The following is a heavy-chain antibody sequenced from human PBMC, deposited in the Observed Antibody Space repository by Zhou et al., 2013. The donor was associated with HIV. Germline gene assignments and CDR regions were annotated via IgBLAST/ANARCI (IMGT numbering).Heavy chain of an antibody. CDR1: GYTFTGYY. CDR3: ARRRDSSGWYGHYYYYGMDV. J-gene: IGHJ6*02. CDR2: INPNSGGT. Sequence: QVQLVQSEAEVKKPGASVKVSCKASGYTFTGYYLHWVRQAPGQGLEWMGWINPNSGGTNYAQNFQGRVTMTRDTSISTAYMELSRLRSDDTAVYYCARRRDSSGWYGHYYYYGMDVWGQGTTVTVSS. V-gene: IGHV1-2*02. D-gene: IGHD6-19*01.